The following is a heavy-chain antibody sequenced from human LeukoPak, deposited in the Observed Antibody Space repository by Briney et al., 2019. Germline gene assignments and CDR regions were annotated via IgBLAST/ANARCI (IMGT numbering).Heavy chain of an antibody. Sequence: GGSLRLSCAASGFSVSSYEMNWVRQAPGKGLEWVSYISSTGNTIYYADSMKGRFTISRDNAKNSLYLQMNSLRAEDTAIYYCARGTSTFGYWGQGTLVTVSS. J-gene: IGHJ4*02. V-gene: IGHV3-48*03. CDR1: GFSVSSYE. CDR2: ISSTGNTI. D-gene: IGHD2-2*01. CDR3: ARGTSTFGY.